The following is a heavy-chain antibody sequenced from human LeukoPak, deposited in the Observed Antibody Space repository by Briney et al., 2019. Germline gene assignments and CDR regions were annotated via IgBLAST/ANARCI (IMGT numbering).Heavy chain of an antibody. CDR3: TLPWGSGSYYDY. D-gene: IGHD3-10*01. J-gene: IGHJ4*02. CDR2: IKSKTDGGTT. CDR1: GFTFSNAW. Sequence: GGSLRLSCAASGFTFSNAWLNWVRQAPGKGLEWVGHIKSKTDGGTTGYAAPVKGRFTISRDDSKNTLFLQMNSLKAEDTAVYYCTLPWGSGSYYDYWGQGTLVTVSS. V-gene: IGHV3-15*01.